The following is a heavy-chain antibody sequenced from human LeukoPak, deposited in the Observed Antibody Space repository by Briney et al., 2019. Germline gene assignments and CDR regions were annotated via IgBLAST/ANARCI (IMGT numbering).Heavy chain of an antibody. CDR2: ISGSGGYT. D-gene: IGHD1-26*01. CDR1: GFTFSSHR. CDR3: SSNSGRHCYYMDV. Sequence: GGSLRLSCAASGFTFSSHRMNCVRQAPGKGLEWVSDISGSGGYTHYADSVKGRFTISRDNSKNTLYLQMNSLRVEDTAVYYCSSNSGRHCYYMDVWGKGTPVTVSS. V-gene: IGHV3-21*05. J-gene: IGHJ6*03.